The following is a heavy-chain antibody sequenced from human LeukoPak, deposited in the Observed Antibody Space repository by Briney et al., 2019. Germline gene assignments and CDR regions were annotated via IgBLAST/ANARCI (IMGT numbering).Heavy chain of an antibody. Sequence: GGSLRLSCAASGFTFSRDSMNWVRQAPGKGLEWVSYISGGSPIYYADSVRGRFTISRDNAKNSLYLQMNSLRAEDTAVYYCVRDNPRCCGVIPANIDDYWGQGTLVTVSS. V-gene: IGHV3-48*01. CDR1: GFTFSRDS. J-gene: IGHJ4*02. D-gene: IGHD2-21*01. CDR3: VRDNPRCCGVIPANIDDY. CDR2: ISGGSPI.